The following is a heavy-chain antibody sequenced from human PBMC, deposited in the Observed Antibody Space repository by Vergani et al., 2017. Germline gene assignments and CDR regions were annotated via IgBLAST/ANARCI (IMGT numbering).Heavy chain of an antibody. CDR1: GGSISSYY. D-gene: IGHD3-22*01. CDR2: TYYSGST. CDR3: ARDRNYYDSSGYYGFDY. Sequence: QVQLQESGPGLVKPSETLSLTCTVSGGSISSYYWSWIRQPPGKGLEWIGYTYYSGSTNYNPSLKSQVTISVDTTKNQFSLKLGSVTAADTAVYYCARDRNYYDSSGYYGFDYWGQGTLVTVSS. J-gene: IGHJ4*02. V-gene: IGHV4-59*01.